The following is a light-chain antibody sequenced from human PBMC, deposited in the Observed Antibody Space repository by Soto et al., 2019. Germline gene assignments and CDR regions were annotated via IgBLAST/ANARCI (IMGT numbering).Light chain of an antibody. V-gene: IGKV3-15*01. J-gene: IGKJ1*01. Sequence: EIVMMQSPATLSVSPGERATLSCRASQIIANNLAWYQQKPGQAPRLLIYGASTRAPGIPARFSGSGSGTEFTRTISSLQSEDFAIYYCQHYNNWPPWTFGQGTKVEIK. CDR1: QIIANN. CDR3: QHYNNWPPWT. CDR2: GAS.